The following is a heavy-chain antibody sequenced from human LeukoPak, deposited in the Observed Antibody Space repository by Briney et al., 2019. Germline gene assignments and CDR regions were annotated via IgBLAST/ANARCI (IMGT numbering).Heavy chain of an antibody. CDR3: ARDRLGYCSGGSCFFDY. CDR2: ISSSSSTI. Sequence: GGSLGLSCAASGFTFSSYSMNWVRQAPGKGLEWVSYISSSSSTIYYADSVKGRFTISRDNAKNSLYLQMNSLRAEDTAVYYCARDRLGYCSGGSCFFDYWGQGTLVTVSS. D-gene: IGHD2-15*01. V-gene: IGHV3-48*01. CDR1: GFTFSSYS. J-gene: IGHJ4*02.